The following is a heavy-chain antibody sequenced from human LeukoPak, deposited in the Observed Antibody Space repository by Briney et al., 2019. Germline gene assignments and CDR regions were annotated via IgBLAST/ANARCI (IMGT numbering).Heavy chain of an antibody. CDR2: VSGRGDSA. D-gene: IGHD2-2*01. V-gene: IGHV3-23*01. J-gene: IGHJ4*02. Sequence: GGSLRLSCAASGFSFSTDTMNWVRQAPGKGLGWVSVVSGRGDSAYNAESVKGRFTISRDNSQNTLYLQMNSLRAEDTAVYYCAKGITTAARAAVFDYWGQGILVTVSS. CDR1: GFSFSTDT. CDR3: AKGITTAARAAVFDY.